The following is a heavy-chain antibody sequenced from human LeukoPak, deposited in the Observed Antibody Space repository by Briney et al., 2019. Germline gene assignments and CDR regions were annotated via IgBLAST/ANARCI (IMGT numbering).Heavy chain of an antibody. D-gene: IGHD1-26*01. Sequence: SGTLSLTCAVSGGSITTTNWWSWVRPPPGKGLEWIGEGHLNGATNYNPSLESRFSMSIDKSNNHLSLEVTSVTAADTAMYYCTRESGAFSPFGFWGQGTLVTVSS. CDR2: GHLNGAT. CDR3: TRESGAFSPFGF. J-gene: IGHJ4*02. CDR1: GGSITTTNW. V-gene: IGHV4-4*02.